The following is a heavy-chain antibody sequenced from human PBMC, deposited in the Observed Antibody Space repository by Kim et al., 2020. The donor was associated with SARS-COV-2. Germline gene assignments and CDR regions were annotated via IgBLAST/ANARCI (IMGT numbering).Heavy chain of an antibody. Sequence: NYNPSLKSRVTISVDKSKNQFSLKLSSVTAADTAVYYCARDYGGYDEVDVWGQGTTVTVSS. CDR3: ARDYGGYDEVDV. V-gene: IGHV4-4*02. J-gene: IGHJ6*02. D-gene: IGHD5-12*01.